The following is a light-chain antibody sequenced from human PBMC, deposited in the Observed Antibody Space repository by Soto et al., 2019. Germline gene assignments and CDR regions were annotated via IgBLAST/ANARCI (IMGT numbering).Light chain of an antibody. CDR3: AAWDDSLNEYV. V-gene: IGLV2-11*01. Sequence: QSVVTQPRAVSGCPGQSGTISCTGTGSYVGGYNYVSWYQQHPGKAPKLMIYDVSKRPSGVPDRFSGSKSGTSASLAISGLQPEDEADYCCAAWDDSLNEYVFGDGTKVTVL. J-gene: IGLJ1*01. CDR1: GSYVGGYNY. CDR2: DVS.